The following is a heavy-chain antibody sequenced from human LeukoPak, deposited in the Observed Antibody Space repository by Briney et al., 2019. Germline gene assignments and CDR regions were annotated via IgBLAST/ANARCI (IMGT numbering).Heavy chain of an antibody. D-gene: IGHD3-9*01. CDR3: ARASPLDYILTGYLNY. CDR2: INPYSSGT. CDR1: GYTFTGYY. Sequence: ASVKVSCKASGYTFTGYYMHWVRQAPGQGLEWMGWINPYSSGTNYAQMCHGGVTMTRDTSISTAYMGLSRLRSDDTAVYYCARASPLDYILTGYLNYWGQGTLVTVSS. V-gene: IGHV1-2*02. J-gene: IGHJ4*02.